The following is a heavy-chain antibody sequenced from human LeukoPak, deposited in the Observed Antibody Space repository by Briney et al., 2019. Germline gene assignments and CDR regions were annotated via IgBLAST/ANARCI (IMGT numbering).Heavy chain of an antibody. D-gene: IGHD5-12*01. CDR2: INPNSGGT. CDR3: ARDDDIVATIDFDY. CDR1: GYTFTGYY. Sequence: ASVKVSCKASGYTFTGYYMHWVRQAPGQGLEWMGWINPNSGGTNYAQKFQGSVTMTRDTSISTAYMELSRLRSDDTAVYYCARDDDIVATIDFDYWGQGTLVTVSS. V-gene: IGHV1-2*02. J-gene: IGHJ4*02.